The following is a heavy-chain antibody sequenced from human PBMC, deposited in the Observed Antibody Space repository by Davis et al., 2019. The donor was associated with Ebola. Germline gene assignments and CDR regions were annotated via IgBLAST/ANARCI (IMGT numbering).Heavy chain of an antibody. CDR2: INHSGST. Sequence: PSETLSLTCAVYGGSFSGYYWSWIRQPPGKGLEWIGEINHSGSTNYNPSLKSRVTISVDTSKNQFSLKLSSVTAADTAVYYCAREGEGYDFWSGYSSVWGQGTTVTVSS. J-gene: IGHJ6*02. CDR1: GGSFSGYY. D-gene: IGHD3-3*01. V-gene: IGHV4-34*01. CDR3: AREGEGYDFWSGYSSV.